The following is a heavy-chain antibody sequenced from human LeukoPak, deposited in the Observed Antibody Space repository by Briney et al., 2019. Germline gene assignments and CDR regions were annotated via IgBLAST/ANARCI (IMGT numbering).Heavy chain of an antibody. J-gene: IGHJ4*02. CDR2: VYYSGST. CDR1: SGSVSGYY. CDR3: ARIHRYCSGGACYVLDN. V-gene: IGHV4-59*02. Sequence: SETLSLTCVVSSGSVSGYYWGWIRQPPGRGLEWIGYVYYSGSTNYNPSFKSRITISVDTSRNQFSLQLSSVTAADTAVCYCARIHRYCSGGACYVLDNWGQGTLVAVSS. D-gene: IGHD2-15*01.